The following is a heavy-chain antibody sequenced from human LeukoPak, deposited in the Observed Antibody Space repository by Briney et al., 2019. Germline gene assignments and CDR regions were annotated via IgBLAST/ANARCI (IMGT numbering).Heavy chain of an antibody. D-gene: IGHD6-19*01. J-gene: IGHJ4*01. CDR3: AKGIYSSGWSYFDF. V-gene: IGHV3-23*01. CDR1: GFTFSNSA. Sequence: GSLRLSCAASGFTFSNSAMSWVRQAPGKGLEWVSTLSGSGITTYYADSVKGRFTISRDNSKNTLYLQMNSLRAEDTAVYYCAKGIYSSGWSYFDFWGHGTLVTVSS. CDR2: LSGSGITT.